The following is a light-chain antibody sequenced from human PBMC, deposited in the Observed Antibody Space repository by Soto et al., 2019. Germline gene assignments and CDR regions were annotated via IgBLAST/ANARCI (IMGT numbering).Light chain of an antibody. CDR3: QQYNKWPRFT. Sequence: EIVMTQSPAPLSFSPGERATLSCRARQGVSSNFAWYQQKPGQAPRLLIYGASTRATGIPARFSGSGSGTEFTLTISSLQSEYFAVDYCQQYNKWPRFTFGPGTNVDIK. J-gene: IGKJ3*01. CDR1: QGVSSN. CDR2: GAS. V-gene: IGKV3-15*01.